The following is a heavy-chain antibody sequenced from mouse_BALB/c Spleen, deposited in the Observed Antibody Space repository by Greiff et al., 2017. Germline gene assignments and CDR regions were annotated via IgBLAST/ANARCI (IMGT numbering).Heavy chain of an antibody. CDR2: ISDGGSYT. CDR3: ARGPDDYAMDY. J-gene: IGHJ4*01. Sequence: EVNLVESGGGLVKPGGSLKLSCAASGFTFSDYYMYWVRQTPEKRLEWVATISDGGSYTYYPDSVKGRFTISRDNAKNNLYLQMSSLKSEDTAMYYCARGPDDYAMDYWGQGTSVTVSS. CDR1: GFTFSDYY. V-gene: IGHV5-4*02.